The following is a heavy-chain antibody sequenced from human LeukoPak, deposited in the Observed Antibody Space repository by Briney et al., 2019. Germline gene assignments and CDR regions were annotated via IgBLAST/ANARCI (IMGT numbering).Heavy chain of an antibody. J-gene: IGHJ4*02. D-gene: IGHD3-22*01. V-gene: IGHV4-59*12. CDR2: TLYTGGT. CDR3: TRDGPRSSGYPDN. CDR1: NGSISSYY. Sequence: SETLSLTCTVSNGSISSYYWTWIRQPPGKGLEWIGYTLYTGGTNYNPSLKGRVTISVDTSKNQFSLKLSSVTAADTAVYYCTRDGPRSSGYPDNWGQGALVTVSS.